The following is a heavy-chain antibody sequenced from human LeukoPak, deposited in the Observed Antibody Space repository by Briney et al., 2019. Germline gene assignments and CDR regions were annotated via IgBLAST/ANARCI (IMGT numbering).Heavy chain of an antibody. J-gene: IGHJ4*02. D-gene: IGHD3-10*01. V-gene: IGHV1-2*02. Sequence: ASVKVSCKASGYTFTGYYMHWVRQAPGQGLEWMGWINPNSGGTNHAQKFQGRVTMTRDTSISTAYMELSRLRSDDTAVYYCARDVNYYYGSGSPLDYWGQGTLVTVSS. CDR2: INPNSGGT. CDR3: ARDVNYYYGSGSPLDY. CDR1: GYTFTGYY.